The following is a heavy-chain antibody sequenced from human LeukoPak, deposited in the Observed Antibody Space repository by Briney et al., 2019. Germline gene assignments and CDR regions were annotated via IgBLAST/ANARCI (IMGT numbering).Heavy chain of an antibody. CDR1: GYTFTGYY. V-gene: IGHV1-2*02. CDR3: ARESSYCSSTSCYGVIDY. J-gene: IGHJ4*02. D-gene: IGHD2-2*01. Sequence: ASVKVSCKASGYTFTGYYMHWVRQAPGQGLEWMGWINPNSGGTNYAQKFQGRVTMTRDTSISTAYMELSRLRSDDTAVYYCARESSYCSSTSCYGVIDYWGQGTLVTVSS. CDR2: INPNSGGT.